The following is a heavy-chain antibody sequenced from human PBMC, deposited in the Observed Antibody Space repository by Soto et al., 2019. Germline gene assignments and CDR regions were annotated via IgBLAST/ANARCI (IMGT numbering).Heavy chain of an antibody. CDR2: TSFDGNKN. J-gene: IGHJ6*02. CDR3: AKDQKDYSGSGTYYVPYGMDV. V-gene: IGHV3-30*18. D-gene: IGHD3-10*01. CDR1: GFTFSNFG. Sequence: QVQLVESGGGVVQPGRSLRLSCVASGFTFSNFGMHWVRQAPGKGLEWVALTSFDGNKNYYADSVKGRFTLSRDNSQNTPYLQMNSLRAEDTALYFCAKDQKDYSGSGTYYVPYGMDVWGQGTTVTVSS.